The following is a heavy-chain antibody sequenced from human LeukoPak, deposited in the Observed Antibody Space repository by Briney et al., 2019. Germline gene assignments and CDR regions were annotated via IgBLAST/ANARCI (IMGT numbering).Heavy chain of an antibody. CDR2: ISANNDDT. CDR3: ARRGPTHYYYYMDV. CDR1: GYTFSNYG. V-gene: IGHV1-18*04. D-gene: IGHD3-10*01. Sequence: ASVKVSCKASGYTFSNYGITWVRQAPGQGLEWMGWISANNDDTNIAQKFQGRVLMTTDTSTSTAYMQLGSLRSDDTAVYYCARRGPTHYYYYMDVWGKGTTVVVSS. J-gene: IGHJ6*03.